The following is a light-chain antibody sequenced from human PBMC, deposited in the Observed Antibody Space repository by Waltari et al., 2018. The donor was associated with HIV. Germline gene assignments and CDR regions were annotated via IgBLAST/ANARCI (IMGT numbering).Light chain of an antibody. J-gene: IGLJ3*02. CDR3: QSPDNTTSYWV. CDR2: KDP. Sequence: SYELTQPPSVSVSPGQTARITCSGDALPRQYAYWYQQKPGQAPLLLIYKDPERPSRIPGRFSGSSSGTIVTLTISGVQAEDEADYYCQSPDNTTSYWVFGGGTKLTV. V-gene: IGLV3-25*03. CDR1: ALPRQY.